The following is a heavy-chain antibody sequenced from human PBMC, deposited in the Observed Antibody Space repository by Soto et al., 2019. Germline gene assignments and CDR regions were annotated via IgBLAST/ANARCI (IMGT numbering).Heavy chain of an antibody. J-gene: IGHJ6*02. V-gene: IGHV4-61*08. CDR3: ARDGDGRMTTNPYYYNGMDV. CDR2: VFYTGRA. Sequence: PSETLSLTCNVSGGSINSGGYYWGWIRQPPGKGLEWIGYVFYTGRANYNASLKSRVSISLDTSNYQFSLKLSSVTAADTAVYYCARDGDGRMTTNPYYYNGMDVWGPGTTVTVSS. CDR1: GGSINSGGYY. D-gene: IGHD4-4*01.